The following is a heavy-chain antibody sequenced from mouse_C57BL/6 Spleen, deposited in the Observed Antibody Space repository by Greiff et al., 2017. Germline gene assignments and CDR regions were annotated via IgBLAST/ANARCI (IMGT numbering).Heavy chain of an antibody. Sequence: EVKLVESGGGLVKPGGSLKLSCAASGFTFSDYGMHWVRQAPEKGLEWVAYISSGSSTIYYADTVKGRFPISRDNAKNTLFLQMTSLRSEDTAMYYCARSFITTVVATRAMDYWGQGTTGT. J-gene: IGHJ4*01. V-gene: IGHV5-17*01. CDR3: ARSFITTVVATRAMDY. CDR2: ISSGSSTI. CDR1: GFTFSDYG. D-gene: IGHD1-1*01.